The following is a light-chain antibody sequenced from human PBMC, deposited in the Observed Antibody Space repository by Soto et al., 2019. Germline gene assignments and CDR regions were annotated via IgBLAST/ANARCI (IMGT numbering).Light chain of an antibody. CDR1: QSVSSN. J-gene: IGKJ1*01. CDR3: QQYDNWIET. V-gene: IGKV3-15*01. Sequence: EIVMTQSPATLSVSPGGRATLSCRASQSVSSNLAWYQQKPGQAPRLLIYGASTSATGIPARFSGSGSGTEFTLTISSLQSEDFAVYYCQQYDNWIETFGQGTKVEIK. CDR2: GAS.